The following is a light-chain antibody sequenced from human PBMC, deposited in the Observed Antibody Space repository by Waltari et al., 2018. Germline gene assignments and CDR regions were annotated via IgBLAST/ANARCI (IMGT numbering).Light chain of an antibody. CDR1: VSVKNN. CDR3: QEYDSLPIT. V-gene: IGKV1-5*03. Sequence: DIQMTQSPSTLSASVGDRVTISCRASVSVKNNLAGYQQKPGKAPKVLVHKASRLETGVPSRFSGSGYGTEFTLTSSSLQPDDFATEYCQEYDSLPITFGGGTQVESK. CDR2: KAS. J-gene: IGKJ4*01.